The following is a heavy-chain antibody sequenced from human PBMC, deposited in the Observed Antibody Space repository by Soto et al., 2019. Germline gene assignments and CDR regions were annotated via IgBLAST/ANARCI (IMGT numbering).Heavy chain of an antibody. Sequence: QVQLQESGPGLVKPSETLSLTCTVSGGSVSSGSYYWSWIRQPPGKGLEWIGYIYYSGSTNYNPSHRSRVTISVDTPKNQFYLKLSSVTAADTAVCYCARILVRLWGMGFDPWGQGTLVTVSS. J-gene: IGHJ5*02. CDR1: GGSVSSGSYY. CDR2: IYYSGST. V-gene: IGHV4-61*01. D-gene: IGHD3-16*01. CDR3: ARILVRLWGMGFDP.